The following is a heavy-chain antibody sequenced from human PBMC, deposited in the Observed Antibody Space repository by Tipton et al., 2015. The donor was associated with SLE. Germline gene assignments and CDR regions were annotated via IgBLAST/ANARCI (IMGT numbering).Heavy chain of an antibody. CDR3: ARASALTAGTTLDYYGMNV. CDR2: IYHSGST. V-gene: IGHV4-30-2*01. D-gene: IGHD4-17*01. Sequence: TLSLTCAVSGGSISSGGYSWSWIRQPPGKGLEWIGYIYHSGSTYYNPSLKSRVTISVDRSKNQFYLKLSSVTAADTAVYYCARASALTAGTTLDYYGMNVWGKGTTVTVPP. CDR1: GGSISSGGYS. J-gene: IGHJ6*04.